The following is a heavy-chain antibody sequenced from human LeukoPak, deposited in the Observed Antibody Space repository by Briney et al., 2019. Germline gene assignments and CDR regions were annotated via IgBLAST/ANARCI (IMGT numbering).Heavy chain of an antibody. CDR3: ARGRGTYLNDCFDI. V-gene: IGHV1-8*01. J-gene: IGHJ3*02. D-gene: IGHD1-26*01. CDR1: GYTFTSYD. Sequence: ASVKVSCKASGYTFTSYDINWVRQATGQGLEWMGRMSPNSGNTRFAQKFQGRVTMTGNTSISTAYMELSSLRSEDTAVYYCARGRGTYLNDCFDIWAKGQWSPSLQ. CDR2: MSPNSGNT.